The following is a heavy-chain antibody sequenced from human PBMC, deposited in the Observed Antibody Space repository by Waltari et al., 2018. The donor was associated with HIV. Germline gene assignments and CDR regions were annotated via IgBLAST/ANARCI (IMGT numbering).Heavy chain of an antibody. CDR1: GGSFSGYY. D-gene: IGHD6-19*01. Sequence: QVQLQQWGAGLLKPSETLSLTCAVYGGSFSGYYWSWIRQPPGKGLEWIGEINHSGSTNYNPSLKSRVTISVDTSKNQFSLKLSSVTAADTAVYYCASRAGTSLTFDYWGQGTLVTVSS. V-gene: IGHV4-34*01. J-gene: IGHJ4*02. CDR2: INHSGST. CDR3: ASRAGTSLTFDY.